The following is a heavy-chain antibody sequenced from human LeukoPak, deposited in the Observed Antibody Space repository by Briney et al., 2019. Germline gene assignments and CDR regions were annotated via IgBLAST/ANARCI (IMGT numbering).Heavy chain of an antibody. J-gene: IGHJ4*02. CDR3: VREILYCSGGSCYRGPFDN. Sequence: SETLSLTCSVSGGSISNKYWSWIRQPPGKGLEWIGYIFHRGGTSHNPSLKSRILFSVDTSQNQFSLKLNSVTAADTAVYYCVREILYCSGGSCYRGPFDNWGQGTLVTVSA. CDR2: IFHRGGT. D-gene: IGHD2-15*01. CDR1: GGSISNKY. V-gene: IGHV4-30-4*08.